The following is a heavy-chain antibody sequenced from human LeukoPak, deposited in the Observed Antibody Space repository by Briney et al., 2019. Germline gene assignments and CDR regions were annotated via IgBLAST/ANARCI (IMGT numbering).Heavy chain of an antibody. D-gene: IGHD6-6*01. V-gene: IGHV4-31*03. J-gene: IGHJ5*02. CDR3: AKDVSSMFPYWINP. CDR2: IWNSGST. Sequence: TLSLTCSVSGDSISSRTYYCTSIRQHPEKGLGWNGYIWNSGSTTYNPALKSRVSITVDTSKNQFSLKLTAVTAADTAIYVCAKDVSSMFPYWINPWGQGILVIVSS. CDR1: GDSISSRTYY.